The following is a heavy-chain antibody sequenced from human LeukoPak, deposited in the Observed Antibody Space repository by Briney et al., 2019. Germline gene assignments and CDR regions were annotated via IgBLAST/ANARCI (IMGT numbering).Heavy chain of an antibody. Sequence: SETLSLTCTVSGGSISSYYWSWIRQPPGEGLEWIGYIYTSGSTNYNPPLKSRVTISVDTPKNQFSLKLSFVTAADTAVNYCARQASEFWSGLMGFDPWGQGTLVTVSS. V-gene: IGHV4-4*09. D-gene: IGHD3-3*01. J-gene: IGHJ5*02. CDR3: ARQASEFWSGLMGFDP. CDR2: IYTSGST. CDR1: GGSISSYY.